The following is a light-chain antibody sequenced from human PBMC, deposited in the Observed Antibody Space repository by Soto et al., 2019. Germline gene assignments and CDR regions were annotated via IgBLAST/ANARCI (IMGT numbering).Light chain of an antibody. CDR2: DAS. V-gene: IGKV1-33*01. CDR3: QHYNSMLS. J-gene: IGKJ4*01. Sequence: DIQMTQSPSSLSASVGDRVTIACQSSHDVRRNLNWFQQKPGEAPKLLIYDASNLESGVPSRFSARWSGTYFTSTISRLQAEDVVTYYYQHYNSMLSFGGGTEIELK. CDR1: HDVRRN.